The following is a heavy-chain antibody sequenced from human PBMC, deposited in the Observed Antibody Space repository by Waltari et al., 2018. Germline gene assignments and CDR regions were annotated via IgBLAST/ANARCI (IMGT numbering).Heavy chain of an antibody. Sequence: QVQLVQSGAEVKKPGSSVKVSCKASGGTFSSYAISWVRQAPGQGLEWMGGIIPIFGTANYAQKFQGRVTITTDESTSTAYMELSSLRSEDTAVYYCAREKKETSGSRIVEGFDYWGQGTLVTVSS. J-gene: IGHJ4*02. D-gene: IGHD1-26*01. CDR2: IIPIFGTA. CDR1: GGTFSSYA. V-gene: IGHV1-69*05. CDR3: AREKKETSGSRIVEGFDY.